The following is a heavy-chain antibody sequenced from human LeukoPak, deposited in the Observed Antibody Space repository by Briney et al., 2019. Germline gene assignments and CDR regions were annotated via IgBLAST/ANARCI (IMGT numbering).Heavy chain of an antibody. CDR2: IQSKTDGGKT. D-gene: IGHD3-3*02. V-gene: IGHV3-15*07. Sequence: GGSLRLSCAASGFIVANAWMNWVRQAPGKGLEWVGRIQSKTDGGKTDYAAPVKGRFTISRDDSKNTLYLQMNSLKTEDTAIYYCTTGIRGDWGQGTLVTVSS. CDR1: GFIVANAW. J-gene: IGHJ4*02. CDR3: TTGIRGD.